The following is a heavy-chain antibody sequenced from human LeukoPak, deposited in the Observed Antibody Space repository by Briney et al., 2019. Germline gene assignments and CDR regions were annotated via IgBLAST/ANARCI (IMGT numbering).Heavy chain of an antibody. D-gene: IGHD1-26*01. V-gene: IGHV3-23*01. CDR3: AKDLRQDGSWDIDS. CDR2: LFGNGAGI. Sequence: PGGSLRLSCAASGFRFSLFAMSWVRQAPGKGLEWISGLFGNGAGIAYAASVKGRFTISRENSKNTLYLQMNSLRAEDRAVYYCAKDLRQDGSWDIDSWGQGTLVTVSS. J-gene: IGHJ4*02. CDR1: GFRFSLFA.